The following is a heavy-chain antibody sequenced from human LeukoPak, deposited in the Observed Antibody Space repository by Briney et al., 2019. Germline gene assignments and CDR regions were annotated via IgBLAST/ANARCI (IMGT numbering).Heavy chain of an antibody. CDR2: INPNSGGT. J-gene: IGHJ5*02. D-gene: IGHD3-9*01. Sequence: ASVKVSCKASGYTFTGYYMHWVRQAPGQGLEWMGWINPNSGGTNYAQKFQGRVTMTRDTSISTAYMELSGLRSDDTAVYYCARDQGVDYDILTGYYNNWFDPWGQGTLVTVSS. CDR3: ARDQGVDYDILTGYYNNWFDP. V-gene: IGHV1-2*02. CDR1: GYTFTGYY.